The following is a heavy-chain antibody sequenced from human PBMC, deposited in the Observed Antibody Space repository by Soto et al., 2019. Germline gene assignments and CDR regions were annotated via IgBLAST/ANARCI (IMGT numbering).Heavy chain of an antibody. CDR1: GYNVSANRAA. Sequence: ETLSLTCAISGYNVSANRAAWNWIRQSPSRGLEGLGMADYRAKWNYDYAESVQSRMSITPDTANNQFSLQLNSVTPEDTAVYYCVRQPLATLALYGMDVWGQGTTVTVSS. CDR2: ADYRAKWNY. J-gene: IGHJ6*02. V-gene: IGHV6-1*01. D-gene: IGHD6-6*01. CDR3: VRQPLATLALYGMDV.